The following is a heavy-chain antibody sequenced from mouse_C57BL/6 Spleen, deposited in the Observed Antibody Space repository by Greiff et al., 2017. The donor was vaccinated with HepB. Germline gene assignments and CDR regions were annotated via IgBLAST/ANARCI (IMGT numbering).Heavy chain of an antibody. V-gene: IGHV1-59*01. CDR3: ARAVRDYSDY. CDR1: GYTFTSYW. CDR2: IDPSESYT. D-gene: IGHD2-14*01. Sequence: QVQLQQPGAELVRPGTSVKLSCKASGYTFTSYWMHWVKQRPGQGLEWIGVIDPSESYTNYNQKFKGKATLTVDTSSSTAYMQRSSLTSEDSAVYYCARAVRDYSDYWSQGTTLTASS. J-gene: IGHJ2*01.